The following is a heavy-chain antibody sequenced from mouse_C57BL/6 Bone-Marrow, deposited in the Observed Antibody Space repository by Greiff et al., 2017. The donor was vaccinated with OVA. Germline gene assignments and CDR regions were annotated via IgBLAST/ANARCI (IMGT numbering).Heavy chain of an antibody. CDR3: ARDLYEYNS. Sequence: QVQLQQPGAELVKPGASVKLSCKASGYTFTSYWMQWVKQRPGQGLEWIGEIDPSDSYTNYNQKFKGKATLTVDTSSSTAYMQLSSLTSEDTAVYYCARDLYEYNSWGQGTTLTVSS. J-gene: IGHJ2*01. D-gene: IGHD2-4*01. V-gene: IGHV1-50*01. CDR2: IDPSDSYT. CDR1: GYTFTSYW.